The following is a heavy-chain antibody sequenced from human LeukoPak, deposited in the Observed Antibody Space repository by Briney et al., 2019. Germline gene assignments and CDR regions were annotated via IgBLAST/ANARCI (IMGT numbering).Heavy chain of an antibody. CDR1: GFSFGDYA. Sequence: PGGSLRLSCAASGFSFGDYAMHWVRQAPGKGLEWVSGITWNSGNIDYADSVKGRFTISRDNAKNSLYLQMNSLRAEDTAVYYCARGSAGRFLEWLLSEPPNEDAFDIWGQGTMVTVSS. CDR2: ITWNSGNI. CDR3: ARGSAGRFLEWLLSEPPNEDAFDI. D-gene: IGHD3-3*01. J-gene: IGHJ3*02. V-gene: IGHV3-9*01.